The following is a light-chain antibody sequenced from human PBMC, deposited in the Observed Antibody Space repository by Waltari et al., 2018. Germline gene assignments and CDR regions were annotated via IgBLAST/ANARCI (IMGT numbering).Light chain of an antibody. J-gene: IGKJ1*01. CDR1: QSVSSN. Sequence: VMTQSQATLSVSPVARSAVSCRASQSVSSNVAWYQQKPGQAPRLLIYGASTRATGIPARFSGSGSGTEFTLTISSMQSEDFAVYYCQQYNNWPPGTFGQGTKVEIK. CDR2: GAS. V-gene: IGKV3-15*01. CDR3: QQYNNWPPGT.